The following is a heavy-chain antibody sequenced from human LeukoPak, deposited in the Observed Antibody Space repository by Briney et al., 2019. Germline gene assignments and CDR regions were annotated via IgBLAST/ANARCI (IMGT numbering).Heavy chain of an antibody. CDR2: INAGNGDT. D-gene: IGHD3-3*01. Sequence: GASVKVSCKASGYTFTNYAVNWLRQAPGQRIEWMGWINAGNGDTKFSQNYQARVTITRDASASTAYMELSSLTSEDTAVYFCARGLWSAHRREYYFDSWGQGTLVTVSS. CDR1: GYTFTNYA. V-gene: IGHV1-3*01. J-gene: IGHJ4*02. CDR3: ARGLWSAHRREYYFDS.